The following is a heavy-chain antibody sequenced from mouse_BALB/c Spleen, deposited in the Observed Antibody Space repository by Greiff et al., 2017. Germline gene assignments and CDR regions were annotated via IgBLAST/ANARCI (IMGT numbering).Heavy chain of an antibody. Sequence: VQLQQSGPELVKPGASVKISCKASGYTFTDYNMDWVKQSHGKSLEWIGDINPNNGGTIYNQKFKGKATLTVDKSSSTAYMELRSLTSEDTAVYYCARSGVRRLFAYWGQGTLVTVSA. CDR2: INPNNGGT. D-gene: IGHD2-14*01. V-gene: IGHV1-18*01. CDR3: ARSGVRRLFAY. J-gene: IGHJ3*01. CDR1: GYTFTDYN.